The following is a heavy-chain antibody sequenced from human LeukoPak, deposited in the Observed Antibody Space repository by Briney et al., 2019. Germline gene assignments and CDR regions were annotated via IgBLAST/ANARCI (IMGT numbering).Heavy chain of an antibody. V-gene: IGHV3-21*01. J-gene: IGHJ4*02. CDR2: ISSSSSYI. CDR1: GFTFSSYR. CDR3: AREDYNSLFFDY. Sequence: PGGSLRLPCAASGFTFSSYRMNWVRQAPGKGLEWVSSISSSSSYIYYADSVKGRFTISRGNAKNSLYLQMNSLRAEDTAVYYCAREDYNSLFFDYWGQGTLVTVSS. D-gene: IGHD1-14*01.